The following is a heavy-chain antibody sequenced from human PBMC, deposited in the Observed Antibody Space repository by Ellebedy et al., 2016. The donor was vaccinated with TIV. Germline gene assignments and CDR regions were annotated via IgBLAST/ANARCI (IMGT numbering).Heavy chain of an antibody. J-gene: IGHJ4*02. D-gene: IGHD3-10*01. CDR1: GYTFTSYD. CDR3: ASLTYYYGSGSYYNVDY. Sequence: ASVKVSCKASGYTFTSYDINWVRQATGQGLEWMGWMNPNSGNTGYAQKFQGRVTMTRNTSISTAYMELSSLRSEDTAVYYCASLTYYYGSGSYYNVDYWGQGTLVTVSS. CDR2: MNPNSGNT. V-gene: IGHV1-8*01.